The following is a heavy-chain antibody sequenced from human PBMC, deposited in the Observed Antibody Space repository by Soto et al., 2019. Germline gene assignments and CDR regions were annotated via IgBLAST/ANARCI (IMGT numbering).Heavy chain of an antibody. J-gene: IGHJ4*02. V-gene: IGHV3-23*01. D-gene: IGHD2-2*01. CDR1: GFTFNNYA. Sequence: VQLLESGGGLVQPGGSLRLSCAASGFTFNNYAMGWVRQAPGKWLEWVSAITDSGDDTYYIDSVKGRFTISRDNSKSTLYLQMNSLRAEDTAIYYCAKLGSSSWSPHYYFDYWGQGTLVTVSS. CDR3: AKLGSSSWSPHYYFDY. CDR2: ITDSGDDT.